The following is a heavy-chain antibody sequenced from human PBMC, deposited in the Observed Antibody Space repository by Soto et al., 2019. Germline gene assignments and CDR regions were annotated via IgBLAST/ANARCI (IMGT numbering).Heavy chain of an antibody. CDR1: GYTFTSYG. Sequence: ASVKVSCKASGYTFTSYGINWVRQATGKGLEWVGWLNPNSGDTDYAQRFQGRVTMTGNTSISTAYMEMSSLRSEDTAVYYCAKEAPFYYYGMDVWGQGTTVTVSS. CDR3: AKEAPFYYYGMDV. CDR2: LNPNSGDT. V-gene: IGHV1-8*01. J-gene: IGHJ6*02.